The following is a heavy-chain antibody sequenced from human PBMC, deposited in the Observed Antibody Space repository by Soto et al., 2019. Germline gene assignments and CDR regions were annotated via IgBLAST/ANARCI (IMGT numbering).Heavy chain of an antibody. CDR1: GFTFDDYP. CDR3: AKEGALRSFDY. D-gene: IGHD2-15*01. V-gene: IGHV3-9*01. Sequence: GGSLRLSCAASGFTFDDYPIHWVRQAPGRGLEWVSGFSWNSGGRAYADSVKGRFTISRDNAKNSLYLQMNSLRAEDTALYYCAKEGALRSFDYWGRGTQVTVSS. J-gene: IGHJ4*02. CDR2: FSWNSGGR.